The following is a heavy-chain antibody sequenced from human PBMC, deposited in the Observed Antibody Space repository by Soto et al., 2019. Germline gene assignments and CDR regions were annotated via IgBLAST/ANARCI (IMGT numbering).Heavy chain of an antibody. CDR3: AESRGVDNYFYGMDV. J-gene: IGHJ6*02. V-gene: IGHV3-30*18. Sequence: PGGSLRLSCVVSGLSFGSYGMHWVRQAPGKGLEWVALISYDGSKKYYMDSVKGRFTISRDNSLGTLFLQMISLRPEDTAVYYCAESRGVDNYFYGMDVWGQGTTVTVSS. CDR2: ISYDGSKK. CDR1: GLSFGSYG. D-gene: IGHD3-10*01.